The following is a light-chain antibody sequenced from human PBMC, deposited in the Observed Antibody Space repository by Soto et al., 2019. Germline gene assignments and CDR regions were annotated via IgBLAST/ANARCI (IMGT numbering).Light chain of an antibody. CDR2: GVS. CDR3: SSHTTTSSALQV. Sequence: QSALTQPRSVSGSPGQSVTISCTGTSSPVGGHHYVSWYQQHPGKAPKLMLYGVSNRPSGVSNRFSGSKSGNTASLTISGLQAEDEADYYCSSHTTTSSALQVFGTGTKLTVL. CDR1: SSPVGGHHY. V-gene: IGLV2-14*01. J-gene: IGLJ1*01.